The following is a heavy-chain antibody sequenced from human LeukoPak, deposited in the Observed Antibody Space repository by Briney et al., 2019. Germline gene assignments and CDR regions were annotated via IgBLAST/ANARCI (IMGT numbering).Heavy chain of an antibody. V-gene: IGHV4-39*01. CDR3: ARSPRIAAAEYYFDY. Sequence: SETLSLTCTVSGGSISSSSYSWGWIRQPPGKGLEWIGSIYYSGSTYYNPSLKSRVTISVDTSKNQFSLKLSSVTAADTAVYYCARSPRIAAAEYYFDYWGQGTLVTVSS. D-gene: IGHD6-13*01. CDR1: GGSISSSSYS. J-gene: IGHJ4*02. CDR2: IYYSGST.